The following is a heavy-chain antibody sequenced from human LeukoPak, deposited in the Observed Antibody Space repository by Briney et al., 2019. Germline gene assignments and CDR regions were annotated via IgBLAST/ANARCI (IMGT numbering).Heavy chain of an antibody. V-gene: IGHV5-51*01. Sequence: GESLKISCKGSGYSFTSYWIGWVRQMPGKGLEWMGIIYPGDSDTRYSPSFQGQVTISADKSISTAYLQWSSLKASDTAMYYCARSTATYYYYYGMDVWGQGTTVTVSS. CDR2: IYPGDSDT. J-gene: IGHJ6*02. CDR3: ARSTATYYYYYGMDV. CDR1: GYSFTSYW. D-gene: IGHD2-21*02.